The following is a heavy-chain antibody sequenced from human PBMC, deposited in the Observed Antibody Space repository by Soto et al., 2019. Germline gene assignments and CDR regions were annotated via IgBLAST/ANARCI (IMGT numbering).Heavy chain of an antibody. CDR3: ARGSSIAGLYYGMDV. Sequence: SETLSLTCTVSGGSISSGGYYWTWIRQHPGKGLEWIGYNYYGGITYYNPSLKSRVTISLDTSKNQFSLKLSSVTAADTAVYYCARGSSIAGLYYGMDVWGQGTTVTVSS. V-gene: IGHV4-31*03. D-gene: IGHD6-6*01. J-gene: IGHJ6*02. CDR1: GGSISSGGYY. CDR2: NYYGGIT.